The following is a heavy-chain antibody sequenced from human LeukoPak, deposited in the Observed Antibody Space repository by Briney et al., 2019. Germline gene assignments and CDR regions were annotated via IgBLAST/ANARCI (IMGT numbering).Heavy chain of an antibody. CDR1: GFTFSTYW. J-gene: IGHJ1*01. D-gene: IGHD3-22*01. V-gene: IGHV3-74*01. Sequence: PGGSLRLSCAASGFTFSTYWMHWVRQVPGKGLVWVSRISSDGANANYADSVKGRFTISRDNAKNTLYLQMNSLRAEDTAVYYCATGDSSGYYRTEYFQHWGQGTLVTVSS. CDR2: ISSDGANA. CDR3: ATGDSSGYYRTEYFQH.